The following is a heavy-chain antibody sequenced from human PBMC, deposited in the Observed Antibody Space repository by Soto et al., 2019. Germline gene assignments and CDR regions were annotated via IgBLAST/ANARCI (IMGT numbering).Heavy chain of an antibody. Sequence: GGSLRLSCAASGFTFSSYGMHWVRQAPGKGLEWVAVISYDGSTKYYADSVKGRFTMSRDNSKNTLYLQMNSLGAEDTAVYYCAKAVAAPGGAFDIWGQGTMVTVSS. J-gene: IGHJ3*02. V-gene: IGHV3-30*18. CDR3: AKAVAAPGGAFDI. CDR2: ISYDGSTK. CDR1: GFTFSSYG. D-gene: IGHD6-19*01.